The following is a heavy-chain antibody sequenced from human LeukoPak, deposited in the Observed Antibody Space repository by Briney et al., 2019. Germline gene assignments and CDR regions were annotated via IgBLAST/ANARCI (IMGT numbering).Heavy chain of an antibody. D-gene: IGHD2-2*01. CDR1: RFSFSNSA. J-gene: IGHJ4*02. CDR3: AKVLVWECSTTSCHDF. CDR2: ISGSGTKI. Sequence: PGGSLRLSCAASRFSFSNSAMSWVRQAPGKGLEWVSTISGSGTKIFYADSVKGRFTISRDNSKNTLYLQMNSLRAEDTAIYYCAKVLVWECSTTSCHDFWGLGTLVTVSS. V-gene: IGHV3-23*01.